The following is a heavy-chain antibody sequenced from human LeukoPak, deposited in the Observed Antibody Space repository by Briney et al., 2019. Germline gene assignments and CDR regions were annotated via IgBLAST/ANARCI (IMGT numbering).Heavy chain of an antibody. CDR3: AKDRITMIVVVIHVPQYYFDY. D-gene: IGHD3-22*01. Sequence: PGGSLRLSCAASGFTFSSYSMNWVRQAPGKGLEWVSSISSSSSYIYYADSVKGRFTISRDNSKNTLYLQMNSLRAEDTAVYYCAKDRITMIVVVIHVPQYYFDYWGQGTLVTVSS. J-gene: IGHJ4*02. CDR1: GFTFSSYS. CDR2: ISSSSSYI. V-gene: IGHV3-21*04.